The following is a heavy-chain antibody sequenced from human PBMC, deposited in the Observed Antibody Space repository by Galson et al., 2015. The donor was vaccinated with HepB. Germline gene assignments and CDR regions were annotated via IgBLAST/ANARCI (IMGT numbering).Heavy chain of an antibody. J-gene: IGHJ3*02. CDR2: ISYDGINK. CDR3: AKDSLYYDSFTSDDAFDI. Sequence: SLRLSCAASRFTFSSYGMHWVRQAPGKGLGWVAVISYDGINKYYMDSVKGRFTISRDNSKNTPYLQMNSLRPEDTALYYCAKDSLYYDSFTSDDAFDIWGQGTMVTVSS. CDR1: RFTFSSYG. D-gene: IGHD3-22*01. V-gene: IGHV3-30*18.